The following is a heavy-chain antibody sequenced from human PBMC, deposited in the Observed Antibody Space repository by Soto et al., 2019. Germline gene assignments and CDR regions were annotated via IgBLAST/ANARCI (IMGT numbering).Heavy chain of an antibody. CDR2: IYYSGST. D-gene: IGHD3-3*01. J-gene: IGHJ4*02. CDR3: ARASSYYDFWSGYAAFDY. Sequence: SETQSLTSTVSGGSISSYYWSPIPQPPGEGLEWIGYIYYSGSTNYNPSLKSRVTISVDTSKNQFSLKLSSVTAADTAVYYCARASSYYDFWSGYAAFDYWGQGTLVTVSS. CDR1: GGSISSYY. V-gene: IGHV4-59*01.